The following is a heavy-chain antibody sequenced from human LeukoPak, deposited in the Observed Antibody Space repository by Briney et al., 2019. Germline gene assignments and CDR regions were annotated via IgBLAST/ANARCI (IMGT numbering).Heavy chain of an antibody. CDR3: ATDGAGFDT. Sequence: GRSLRLSCAASGFNFHDHVMHWVRQGPGKDLEWVSGITWNSGTIQHAVSVKGRFTISRDNAKKSLYLEMNNLRAEDTAVYYCATDGAGFDTWGQGALVTVSS. CDR1: GFNFHDHV. CDR2: ITWNSGTI. J-gene: IGHJ5*02. V-gene: IGHV3-9*01.